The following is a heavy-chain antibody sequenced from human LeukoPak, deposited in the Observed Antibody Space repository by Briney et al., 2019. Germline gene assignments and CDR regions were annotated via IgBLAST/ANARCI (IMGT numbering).Heavy chain of an antibody. V-gene: IGHV3-74*01. D-gene: IGHD3-10*01. CDR1: GFTFSSCC. CDR2: LSSEGSDT. CDR3: AGGSGSYYGRLDY. J-gene: IGHJ4*02. Sequence: PGGSLRLSCAPSGFTFSSCCMHCVRQAPGKGLVWVSRLSSEGSDTTYADSVKGRFTISRDNAKNTLYLQLNSLRAEDTAVYYCAGGSGSYYGRLDYWGQGTLVTVSS.